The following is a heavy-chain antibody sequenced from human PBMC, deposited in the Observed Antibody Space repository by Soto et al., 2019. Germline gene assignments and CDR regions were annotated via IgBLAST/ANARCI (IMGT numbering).Heavy chain of an antibody. CDR1: GFTFTSSA. J-gene: IGHJ4*02. CDR2: IAVGSGNT. CDR3: AKNPGYYYDSTGYHFDY. Sequence: SVKVSCKASGFTFTSSAVQWVRQARGQRLEWIGWIAVGSGNTNYAQKFQERVTITRDMSTRTAYMELSSLRSEDTAVYYCAKNPGYYYDSTGYHFDYWGQGTLVTVSS. V-gene: IGHV1-58*01. D-gene: IGHD3-22*01.